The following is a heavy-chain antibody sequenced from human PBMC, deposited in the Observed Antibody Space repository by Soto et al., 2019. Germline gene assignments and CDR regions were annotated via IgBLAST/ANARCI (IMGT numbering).Heavy chain of an antibody. J-gene: IGHJ3*02. CDR3: AKDDLLWFGESLFAFDI. V-gene: IGHV3-23*01. CDR1: GFTFSSYA. Sequence: GSLRLSCAASGFTFSSYAMSWVRQAPGKGLEWVSAISGSGGSTYYADSVKGRFTISRDNSKNTLYLQMNSLRAEDTAVYYCAKDDLLWFGESLFAFDIWGQGTMVTVSS. D-gene: IGHD3-10*01. CDR2: ISGSGGST.